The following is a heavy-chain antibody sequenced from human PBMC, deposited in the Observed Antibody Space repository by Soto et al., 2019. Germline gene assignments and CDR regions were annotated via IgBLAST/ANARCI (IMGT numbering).Heavy chain of an antibody. D-gene: IGHD1-20*01. J-gene: IGHJ4*02. V-gene: IGHV4-39*01. Sequence: PSEPLSFTCTVSSGSISVTNVFWGWVRQPPGEGLEWMGNIDYSGTAYFRPSLATAVTLHVDTSKSPFSLIPYSVTAAETGVYHCAGITGRNLDYWGQGILVTVSS. CDR3: AGITGRNLDY. CDR1: SGSISVTNVF. CDR2: IDYSGTA.